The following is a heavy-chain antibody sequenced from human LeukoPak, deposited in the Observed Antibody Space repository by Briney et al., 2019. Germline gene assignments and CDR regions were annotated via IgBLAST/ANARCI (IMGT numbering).Heavy chain of an antibody. V-gene: IGHV3-30*04. J-gene: IGHJ6*03. D-gene: IGHD2-15*01. CDR2: ISYDGSTT. CDR1: GFTLSIYA. CDR3: AREEKLVAATLYYYYYMDV. Sequence: GGSLRLSCAASGFTLSIYATHWVRQAPGKGLEWVAVISYDGSTTYYADSVKGRFTISRDNAKSSLYLQMNSLRAEDTAVYYCAREEKLVAATLYYYYYMDVWGKGTTVTVSS.